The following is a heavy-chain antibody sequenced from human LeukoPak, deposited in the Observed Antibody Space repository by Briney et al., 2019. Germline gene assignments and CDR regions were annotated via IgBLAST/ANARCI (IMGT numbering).Heavy chain of an antibody. Sequence: ASVKVSCKASGYTFTSYYMHWVRQAPGQGLEWMGIINPSGGSTSYAQKFQGRVTMTRDTSTSTAYMELSSLRSEDTAVYYCARDKRPYCSSTSCYGPWFDPWGQGTLVTVSS. D-gene: IGHD2-2*01. CDR1: GYTFTSYY. CDR3: ARDKRPYCSSTSCYGPWFDP. V-gene: IGHV1-46*01. J-gene: IGHJ5*02. CDR2: INPSGGST.